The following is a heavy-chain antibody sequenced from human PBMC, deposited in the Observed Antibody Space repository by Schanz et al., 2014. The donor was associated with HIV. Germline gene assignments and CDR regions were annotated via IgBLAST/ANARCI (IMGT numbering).Heavy chain of an antibody. J-gene: IGHJ5*02. CDR1: GFTFSNYG. CDR3: ARGIGSTDGSGWYWGDP. D-gene: IGHD6-19*01. CDR2: ISHDGSNK. Sequence: QVQLVESGGGVVQPGRSLRLSCEASGFTFSNYGMHWVRQAPGKGLEWVAVISHDGSNKYYADSVKGRFTISRDNSKITLYLEMNSLRPEDTAVYYCARGIGSTDGSGWYWGDPWGQGTLVTVSS. V-gene: IGHV3-30*03.